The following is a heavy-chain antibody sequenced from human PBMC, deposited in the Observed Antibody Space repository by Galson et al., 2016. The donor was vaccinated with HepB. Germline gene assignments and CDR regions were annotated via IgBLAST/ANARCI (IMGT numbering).Heavy chain of an antibody. D-gene: IGHD1-1*01. Sequence: SLRLSCAGSGLSLSPYAMSWGRQAPGKGLEWVSGTSASGGSKTYADSVRGRFIISRDNSSNKLFLQMNSLRDEDTAVYYCAKGRTGTTGPVEYWGQGTLVTVSS. V-gene: IGHV3-23*01. CDR3: AKGRTGTTGPVEY. CDR1: GLSLSPYA. CDR2: TSASGGSK. J-gene: IGHJ4*02.